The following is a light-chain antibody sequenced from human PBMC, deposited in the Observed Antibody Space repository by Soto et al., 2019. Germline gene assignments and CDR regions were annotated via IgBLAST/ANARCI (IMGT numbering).Light chain of an antibody. J-gene: IGKJ5*01. CDR3: QQYGNSPFT. Sequence: VLTQSPGTLSLSPVESATLSCRASQSVSSSYLAWYQQKPGQAPRLLIYGASSRATGIPDRFSGSESGTDFTLTISRLEPEDFVVYYCQQYGNSPFTFGQGTRLEIK. CDR1: QSVSSSY. CDR2: GAS. V-gene: IGKV3-20*01.